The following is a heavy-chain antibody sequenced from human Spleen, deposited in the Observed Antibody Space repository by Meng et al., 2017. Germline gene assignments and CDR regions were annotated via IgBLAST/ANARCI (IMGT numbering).Heavy chain of an antibody. Sequence: QVESQAGRPGLGEPSGTPSLTFAVSGGSISTRDWCTWVRQPPGKGLEWIGEIYHSGRANYIPTLKSRVTISVDKSKNQFSLDLRSVIAADTAVYFCARNLVGSSLDYWGQGTLVTVSS. D-gene: IGHD1-14*01. J-gene: IGHJ4*02. V-gene: IGHV4-4*02. CDR1: GGSISTRDW. CDR2: IYHSGRA. CDR3: ARNLVGSSLDY.